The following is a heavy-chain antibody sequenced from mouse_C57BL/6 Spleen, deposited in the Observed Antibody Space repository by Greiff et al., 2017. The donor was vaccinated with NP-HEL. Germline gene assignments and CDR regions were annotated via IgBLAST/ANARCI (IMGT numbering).Heavy chain of an antibody. D-gene: IGHD2-13*01. V-gene: IGHV1-22*01. CDR3: ARRRDYFYYFDY. CDR1: GYTFTDYN. Sequence: EVQLQQSGPELVKPGASVQMSCKASGYTFTDYNMHWVKQSHGKSLEWIGYINPNNGGTSYNQKFKGKATLTVNKSSSTAYMELRSLTSEDSAVYYCARRRDYFYYFDYWGQGTTLTVSS. J-gene: IGHJ2*01. CDR2: INPNNGGT.